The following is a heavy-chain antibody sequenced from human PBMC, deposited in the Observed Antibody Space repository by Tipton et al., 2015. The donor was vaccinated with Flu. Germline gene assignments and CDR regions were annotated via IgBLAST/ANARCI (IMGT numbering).Heavy chain of an antibody. Sequence: TLSLTCAVSDYSISTGYYWGWIRRPPGKGLEWIGSFYHSGITYHNPSLKSRVTLSIDTSKNQFSLNLSSVTAADTAVYYCTRHNTNGGIVVADFDSWGRGTLVTVSS. V-gene: IGHV4-38-2*01. CDR1: DYSISTGYY. D-gene: IGHD3-16*02. CDR3: TRHNTNGGIVVADFDS. J-gene: IGHJ5*01. CDR2: FYHSGIT.